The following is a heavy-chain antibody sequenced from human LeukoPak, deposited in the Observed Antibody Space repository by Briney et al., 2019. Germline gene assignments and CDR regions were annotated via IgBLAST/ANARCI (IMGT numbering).Heavy chain of an antibody. CDR1: GFTFSSYN. D-gene: IGHD1-26*01. J-gene: IGHJ6*03. Sequence: GGSLRLSCAASGFTFSSYNMNWVRQAPGKGLEWVSSITSSSSYIYYADSVKGRFTISRDNAKNSLYLQMDSLRVEDTAEYYCAREPYSGNYGAYYYYYMDVWGKGTTVTVSS. CDR3: AREPYSGNYGAYYYYYMDV. CDR2: ITSSSSYI. V-gene: IGHV3-21*06.